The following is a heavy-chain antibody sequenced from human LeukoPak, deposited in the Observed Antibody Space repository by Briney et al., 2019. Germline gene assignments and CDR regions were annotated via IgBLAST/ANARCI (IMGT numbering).Heavy chain of an antibody. J-gene: IGHJ6*02. D-gene: IGHD3-22*01. CDR3: ARARAPYSSAYGMDV. CDR2: IYYSGST. V-gene: IGHV4-59*01. CDR1: GGSISSYY. Sequence: PSETLPLTCTVSGGSISSYYWSWIRQPPGKGLEWIGYIYYSGSTNYNPSLKSRVTISVDTSKNQFSLKLSSVTAADTAVYYCARARAPYSSAYGMDVWGQGTTVTVSS.